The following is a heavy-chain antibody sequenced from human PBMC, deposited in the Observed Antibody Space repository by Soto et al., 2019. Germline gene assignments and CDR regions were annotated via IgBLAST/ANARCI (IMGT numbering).Heavy chain of an antibody. CDR1: GFTFSNYA. D-gene: IGHD3-3*01. Sequence: HPGGSLRLSCAASGFTFSNYAIHWVRQAPGKGLEWLAAISHDGNNKYYADSVRGRFTISRDNSRNTLYLQMNNLTVEDTAMFYCARDLISIFTHVSHYGMNVWGQGTSVTVYS. CDR2: ISHDGNNK. CDR3: ARDLISIFTHVSHYGMNV. J-gene: IGHJ6*02. V-gene: IGHV3-30-3*01.